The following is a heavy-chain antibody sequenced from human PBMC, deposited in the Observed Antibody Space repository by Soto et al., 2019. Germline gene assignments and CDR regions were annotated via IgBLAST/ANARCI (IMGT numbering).Heavy chain of an antibody. Sequence: QVQLLQSGAEVKKPGASVKVSCTTSGYIFNTYGISWVRQAPGQGLEWMGWIGTYNGNTNYAQKFQGRVTMTTETSTSTSYLELRRLRFDDTAVYYCARDSGYDSRDYWGQGTLVSVSS. V-gene: IGHV1-18*01. D-gene: IGHD5-12*01. CDR3: ARDSGYDSRDY. CDR1: GYIFNTYG. J-gene: IGHJ4*02. CDR2: IGTYNGNT.